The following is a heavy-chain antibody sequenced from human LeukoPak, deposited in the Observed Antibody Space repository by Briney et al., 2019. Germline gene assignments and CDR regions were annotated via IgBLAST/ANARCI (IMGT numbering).Heavy chain of an antibody. CDR2: ISGSGGST. Sequence: GGSPRLSCAASGFTVSRNCMSWVRQAPGKGLEWVSAISGSGGSTYYADSVKGRFTISRDNSKNTLFLQMNSLRAEDTAVYYCAEIGGNLIYWGQGTLVTVSS. CDR1: GFTVSRNC. V-gene: IGHV3-23*01. J-gene: IGHJ4*02. D-gene: IGHD4-23*01. CDR3: AEIGGNLIY.